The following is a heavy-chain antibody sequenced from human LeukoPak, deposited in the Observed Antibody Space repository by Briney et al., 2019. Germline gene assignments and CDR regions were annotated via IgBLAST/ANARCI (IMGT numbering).Heavy chain of an antibody. Sequence: SETLSLTCTVSGVSISGYYWSWIRQPPGKGLEWIGYICDSGSTNYNPSLKSRVTISVDTSKNQFSLKLSSVTAAGMAVYYCARVGGANYYYYGMDVWGQGTTVTVSS. V-gene: IGHV4-59*01. J-gene: IGHJ6*02. D-gene: IGHD3-10*01. CDR3: ARVGGANYYYYGMDV. CDR1: GVSISGYY. CDR2: ICDSGST.